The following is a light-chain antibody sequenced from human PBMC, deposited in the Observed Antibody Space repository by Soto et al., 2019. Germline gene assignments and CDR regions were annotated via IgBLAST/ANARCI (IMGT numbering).Light chain of an antibody. J-gene: IGLJ1*01. V-gene: IGLV2-14*03. Sequence: QSVLTQPASVSGSPGQSITISCTGTSSDVGNYVSWYQQHPGKAPKLMISDVNNRPSGVSNRFSGSKSGNTASLTISGLQADDEADYYCSAYTYTSTLYVFGTGTKLTVL. CDR3: SAYTYTSTLYV. CDR2: DVN. CDR1: SSDVGNY.